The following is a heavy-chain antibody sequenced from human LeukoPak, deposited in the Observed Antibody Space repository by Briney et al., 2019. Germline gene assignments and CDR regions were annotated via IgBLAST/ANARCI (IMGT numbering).Heavy chain of an antibody. Sequence: KPSETLSLTCTVSGGSISSYYWSWIRQPAGKGLDWIGRIYTSGSTNYNPSLKSRVTMSVDTSKNQFSLKLSSVTAADTAVYYCARGRADAFDIWGQGTMVTVSS. CDR2: IYTSGST. CDR1: GGSISSYY. J-gene: IGHJ3*02. CDR3: ARGRADAFDI. V-gene: IGHV4-4*07.